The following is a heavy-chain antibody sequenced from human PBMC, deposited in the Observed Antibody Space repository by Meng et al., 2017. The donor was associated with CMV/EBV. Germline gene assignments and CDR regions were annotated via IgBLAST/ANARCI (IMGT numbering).Heavy chain of an antibody. D-gene: IGHD3-10*01. CDR3: ARAYGQYYYYYYGMDV. Sequence: SETLSLTCTVSGGSISSSSYYWGWIRQPPGKGLEWIGSIYYSGSTYYNPSLKSRVTISVDTSKNQFSLKLSSVTAADTAVYDCARAYGQYYYYYYGMDVWGQGTTVTVSS. V-gene: IGHV4-39*01. CDR2: IYYSGST. J-gene: IGHJ6*02. CDR1: GGSISSSSYY.